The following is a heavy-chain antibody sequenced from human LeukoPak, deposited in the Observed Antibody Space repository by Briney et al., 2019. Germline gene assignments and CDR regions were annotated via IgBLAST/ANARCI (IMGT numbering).Heavy chain of an antibody. D-gene: IGHD3-10*01. CDR2: ISGGGGST. Sequence: GGSLGLSCAASGFTFTSYSMNWVRQAPGKGLEWVSTISGGGGSTYYADSVKGRFTISRDNAKNSLYLQMNSLRAEDTAVYYCARKVGDYWGQGTLVTVSS. V-gene: IGHV3-23*01. J-gene: IGHJ4*02. CDR3: ARKVGDY. CDR1: GFTFTSYS.